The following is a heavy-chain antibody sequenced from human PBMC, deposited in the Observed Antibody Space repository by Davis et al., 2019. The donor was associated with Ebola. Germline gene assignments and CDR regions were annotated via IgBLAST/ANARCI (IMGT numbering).Heavy chain of an antibody. V-gene: IGHV1-69*13. CDR1: GDTFKTHS. Sequence: AASVKVSCKASGDTFKTHSISWLRQAPGQRLEWMGGVLPLLAAPNVAQKFQGRITITADESTSTVHMELSSLRSDDTAVYYCARDPRRGAATYNWFDPWGHGTLVIVSS. D-gene: IGHD3-10*01. J-gene: IGHJ5*02. CDR3: ARDPRRGAATYNWFDP. CDR2: VLPLLAAP.